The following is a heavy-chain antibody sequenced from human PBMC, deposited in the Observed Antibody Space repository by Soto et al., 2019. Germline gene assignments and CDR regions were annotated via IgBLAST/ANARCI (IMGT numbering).Heavy chain of an antibody. D-gene: IGHD2-2*01. J-gene: IGHJ2*01. V-gene: IGHV1-3*01. CDR2: INAGNGNT. CDR3: ARPQLLRKIWWYFDL. Sequence: ASVKVSCKASGYTFTSYSMHWVRQAPGQRLEWMGWINAGNGNTKYSQKFQGRVTITRDTSASTVYMELSSLRSEDTAVYYCARPQLLRKIWWYFDLWGRGTLVTVSS. CDR1: GYTFTSYS.